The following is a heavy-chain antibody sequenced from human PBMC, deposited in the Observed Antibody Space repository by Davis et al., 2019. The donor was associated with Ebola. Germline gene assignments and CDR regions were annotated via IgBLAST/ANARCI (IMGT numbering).Heavy chain of an antibody. CDR1: GFMFSAYA. V-gene: IGHV3-64*01. J-gene: IGHJ5*02. Sequence: GESLKISCSVSGFMFSAYALYWVRQAPGKGLEYVSAISSNGGSTYYANSVKGRFVISRDNSKNTLYLQMGSLRAEDMAVYYCARGALVATIKYNWFDPWGQGTLVTVSS. CDR3: ARGALVATIKYNWFDP. CDR2: ISSNGGST. D-gene: IGHD5-12*01.